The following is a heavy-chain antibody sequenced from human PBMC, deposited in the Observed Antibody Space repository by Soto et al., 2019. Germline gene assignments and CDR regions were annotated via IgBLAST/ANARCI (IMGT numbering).Heavy chain of an antibody. Sequence: SVKVSCKASGGTFSSYAISWVQQAPGQGLEWMGGIIPIFGTANYAQKFQGRVTITADESTSTAYMELSSLRSEDTAVYYCARLVMDTAMVYLNYWGQGTLVTVSS. D-gene: IGHD5-18*01. V-gene: IGHV1-69*13. CDR2: IIPIFGTA. CDR3: ARLVMDTAMVYLNY. CDR1: GGTFSSYA. J-gene: IGHJ4*02.